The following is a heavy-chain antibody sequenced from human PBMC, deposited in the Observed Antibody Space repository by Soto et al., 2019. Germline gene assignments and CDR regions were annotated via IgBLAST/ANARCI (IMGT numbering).Heavy chain of an antibody. Sequence: QVQLVESGGGLVRPGGSLRLSCEASGFTFRDYYMTWFRQAPGKGLEWLSYIDSSTKYTNYADSVKGRFTISRDNAKNSLYLQMNSLRANDPAVYYCAREYYYTIDGCGQGTMVTVSS. V-gene: IGHV3-11*05. CDR1: GFTFRDYY. CDR2: IDSSTKYT. J-gene: IGHJ6*02. CDR3: AREYYYTIDG.